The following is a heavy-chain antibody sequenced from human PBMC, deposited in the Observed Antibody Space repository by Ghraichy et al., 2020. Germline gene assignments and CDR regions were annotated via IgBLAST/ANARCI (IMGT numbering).Heavy chain of an antibody. J-gene: IGHJ4*02. D-gene: IGHD4-23*01. V-gene: IGHV3-23*01. CDR2: ISGSADTT. Sequence: GESLNISCAASGFPFSTYAMSWVRQAPGKGLEWVSAISGSADTTYYANSVRGRFTISRDNSKNSVYLQMNSLRAEDTAVYYCAWHSRWSDFDCWGQGTLVTVSS. CDR1: GFPFSTYA. CDR3: AWHSRWSDFDC.